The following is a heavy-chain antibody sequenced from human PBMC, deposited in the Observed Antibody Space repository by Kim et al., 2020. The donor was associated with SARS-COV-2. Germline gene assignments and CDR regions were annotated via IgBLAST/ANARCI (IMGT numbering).Heavy chain of an antibody. CDR2: INPNSGGT. CDR3: ARGDGYSSGWYRY. J-gene: IGHJ4*02. CDR1: GYTFTGYY. Sequence: ASVKVSCKASGYTFTGYYMHWVRQAPGQGLEWMGWINPNSGGTNYAQKFQGRVTMTRDTSISTAYMELSRLRSDDTAVYYCARGDGYSSGWYRYWGQGTLVTVSS. D-gene: IGHD6-19*01. V-gene: IGHV1-2*02.